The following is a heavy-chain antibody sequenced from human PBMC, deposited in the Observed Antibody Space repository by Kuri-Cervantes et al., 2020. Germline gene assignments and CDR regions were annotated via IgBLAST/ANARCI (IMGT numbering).Heavy chain of an antibody. CDR2: INHSGST. V-gene: IGHV4-38-2*01. J-gene: IGHJ4*02. CDR1: GYSISSGYY. Sequence: SETLSLTCAVSGYSISSGYYWSWIRQPPGKGLEWIGEINHSGSTNYNPSLKSRVTISVDTSKNQFSLKLSSVTAADTATYYCARIGDPSRGYFDYWGQGTLVTVSS. D-gene: IGHD4-17*01. CDR3: ARIGDPSRGYFDY.